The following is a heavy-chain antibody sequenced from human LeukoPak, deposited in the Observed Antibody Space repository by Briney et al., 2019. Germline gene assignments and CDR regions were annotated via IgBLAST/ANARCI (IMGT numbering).Heavy chain of an antibody. Sequence: ASVKVSCKASGYTFTSYDINWVRQATGQGLESMGWTNPNSGNTGYAQKFQGRVTMTRSTSISTAYMELSSLRSEDTAVYHCARAAPLYYYYYYMDVWGKGTTVTVSS. CDR1: GYTFTSYD. D-gene: IGHD2-15*01. CDR2: TNPNSGNT. J-gene: IGHJ6*03. CDR3: ARAAPLYYYYYYMDV. V-gene: IGHV1-8*01.